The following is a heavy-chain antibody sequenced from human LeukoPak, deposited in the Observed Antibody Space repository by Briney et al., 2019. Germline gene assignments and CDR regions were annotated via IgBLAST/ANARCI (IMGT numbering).Heavy chain of an antibody. CDR2: INPGGGTT. CDR3: ARSLHRRGYSYGDY. J-gene: IGHJ4*02. Sequence: ASVKVSCKASGYTFTSCYMHWVRQAPGHGLEWMGIINPGGGTTTYAQKFQGRVTMTRDTSTSTAYMELSSLRSEDTAVYYCARSLHRRGYSYGDYWGQGTLVTVSS. CDR1: GYTFTSCY. V-gene: IGHV1-46*01. D-gene: IGHD5-18*01.